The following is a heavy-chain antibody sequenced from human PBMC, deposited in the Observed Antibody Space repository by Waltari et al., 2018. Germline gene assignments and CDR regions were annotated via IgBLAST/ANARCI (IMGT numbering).Heavy chain of an antibody. CDR1: GGSFSGYY. D-gene: IGHD3-10*01. CDR3: ARGEGSGESGAGDGDD. Sequence: QVQLQQWGAGLLKPSETLSLTCAVYGGSFSGYYWTWIRQPPGKGLECLGESKQRGSTNYNPSRKRRGTRSGDTAKNQCARKGNAVTAADTAGEDGARGEGSGESGAGDGDDGGQGTRGT. V-gene: IGHV4-34*02. CDR2: SKQRGST. J-gene: IGHJ4*02.